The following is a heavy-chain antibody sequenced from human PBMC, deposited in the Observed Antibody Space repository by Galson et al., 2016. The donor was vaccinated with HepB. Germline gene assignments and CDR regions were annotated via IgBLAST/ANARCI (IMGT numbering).Heavy chain of an antibody. CDR1: GFAFSRYW. D-gene: IGHD5-12*01. Sequence: SLRLSCAASGFAFSRYWMHWVRQAPGKGLSWVSRINEDGTVTDYAASVNGRFTIHRDNAKNTLYLQMNSLRAEDTAVYYCAKDLCGSEDRWGRGTLVTVSS. CDR3: AKDLCGSEDR. J-gene: IGHJ4*02. CDR2: INEDGTVT. V-gene: IGHV3-74*01.